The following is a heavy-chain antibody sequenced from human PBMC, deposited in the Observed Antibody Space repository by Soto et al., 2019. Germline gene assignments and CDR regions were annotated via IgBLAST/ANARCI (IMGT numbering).Heavy chain of an antibody. V-gene: IGHV3-33*01. CDR1: GWTFSGDG. J-gene: IGHJ5*02. CDR2: IRYDGTNN. Sequence: HPGVSLRLASAASGWTFSGDGVQWVRQAPGKGREWVAVIRYDGTNNYYADSVQGRFTISRDNSKNTLYLQMTSLRAEDTAVYYCAREISVLVPAAISPWFDPWGQGNLVTVS. CDR3: AREISVLVPAAISPWFDP. D-gene: IGHD2-2*01.